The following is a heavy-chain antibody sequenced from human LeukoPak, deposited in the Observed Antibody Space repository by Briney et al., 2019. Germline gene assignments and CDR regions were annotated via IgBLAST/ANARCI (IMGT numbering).Heavy chain of an antibody. Sequence: GGSLRLSCAASGFTFSSYAMSWVRQAPGKGLEWVSGISTSGGTTSYADSVKGRFTISRDNPRNTLYMQMSSLRNEDTAVYYCARNVGWYSHDSWGQGTLVTVSS. J-gene: IGHJ4*02. CDR2: ISTSGGTT. CDR3: ARNVGWYSHDS. CDR1: GFTFSSYA. D-gene: IGHD6-19*01. V-gene: IGHV3-23*01.